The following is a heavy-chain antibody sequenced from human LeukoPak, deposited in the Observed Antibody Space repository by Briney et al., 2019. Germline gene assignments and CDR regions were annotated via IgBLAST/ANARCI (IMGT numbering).Heavy chain of an antibody. CDR2: IKEDAGEI. Sequence: GGSLRLSRAASGFTLSRYWVSLVRQVPGKGVEGVANIKEDAGEIYYVDSVKGRFTISRDNAKNSLYLQMDSLRAEDTAVYYCVRDKVVGPTLFDYWGQGTLVTVSS. CDR3: VRDKVVGPTLFDY. D-gene: IGHD1-26*01. J-gene: IGHJ4*02. CDR1: GFTLSRYW. V-gene: IGHV3-7*01.